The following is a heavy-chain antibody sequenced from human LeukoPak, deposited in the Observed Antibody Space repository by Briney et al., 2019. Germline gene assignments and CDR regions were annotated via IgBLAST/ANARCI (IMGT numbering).Heavy chain of an antibody. Sequence: GGSLRLSCAASGFTFSSYSMNWVRQAPGKGLEWVSYISSSSTIYYADSVKGRFTISRDNAKNSLYLQMNSLKTEDTAVYYCTTSGGDWGGWGQGTLVTVSS. J-gene: IGHJ4*02. CDR1: GFTFSSYS. D-gene: IGHD2-21*02. CDR2: ISSSSTI. CDR3: TTSGGDWGG. V-gene: IGHV3-48*04.